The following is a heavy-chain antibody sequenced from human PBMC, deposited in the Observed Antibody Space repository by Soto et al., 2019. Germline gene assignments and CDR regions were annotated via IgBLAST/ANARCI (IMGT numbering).Heavy chain of an antibody. J-gene: IGHJ6*02. CDR2: IYSIGNT. CDR3: RRSSRYSTDV. Sequence: SETLSLTCTVSGASIRSSAYWGWIRQPPGKGLEWIGSIYSIGNTYYNPSFKSGVTISADTSKNQFSLNLISVTAADTAVYYCRRSSRYSTDVWGQGITVTVSS. CDR1: GASIRSSAY. V-gene: IGHV4-39*01. D-gene: IGHD6-19*01.